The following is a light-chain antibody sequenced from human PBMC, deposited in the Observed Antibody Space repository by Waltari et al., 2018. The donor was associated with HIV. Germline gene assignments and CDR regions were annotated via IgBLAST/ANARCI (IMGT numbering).Light chain of an antibody. CDR3: ALYTTRNII. CDR2: EVY. CDR1: SVAVPTFNI. J-gene: IGLJ2*01. V-gene: IGLV2-18*01. Sequence: QSALTQPPSVSGFPGQSVTFSCTGFSVAVPTFNIVSCYQQPPNTAPNLILYEVYKRPSGVPDRFSGSQSGDMASLTVSGLQTEDEADYYCALYTTRNIIFGGGTNLVVL.